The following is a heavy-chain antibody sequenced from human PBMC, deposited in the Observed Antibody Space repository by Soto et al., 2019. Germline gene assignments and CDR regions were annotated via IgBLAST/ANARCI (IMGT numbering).Heavy chain of an antibody. J-gene: IGHJ4*02. CDR2: ISYGGST. CDR3: SRGILV. Sequence: QVQLQESGPGLVKPSQTLSLTCTVSGGSMNSGGYCWNWIRQHPGAGLEWIGCISYGGSTSYNPSLKSRVTISVDTSKNQFPLKLSSVTAADTAVYYCSRGILVWGQGTLITVSS. D-gene: IGHD2-15*01. V-gene: IGHV4-31*03. CDR1: GGSMNSGGYC.